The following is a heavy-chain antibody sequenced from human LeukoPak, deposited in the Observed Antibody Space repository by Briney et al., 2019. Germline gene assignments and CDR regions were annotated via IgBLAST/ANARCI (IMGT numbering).Heavy chain of an antibody. V-gene: IGHV3-74*01. J-gene: IGHJ6*03. D-gene: IGHD3-10*01. CDR3: ARRGSIWFGESHYYYYMDV. CDR1: GFTFSSYW. Sequence: GGSLRLSCAASGFTFSSYWMHWVRQAPGKGLVWVSRINSDGSSTSYADSVKGRFTISRDNAKNSLYLQMNSLRAEDTAVYYCARRGSIWFGESHYYYYMDVWGKGTTVTISS. CDR2: INSDGSST.